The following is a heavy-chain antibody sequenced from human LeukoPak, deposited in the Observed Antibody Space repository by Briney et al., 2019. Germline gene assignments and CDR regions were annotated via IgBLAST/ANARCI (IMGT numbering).Heavy chain of an antibody. CDR3: AADRYYYGSGSYYRWYFDL. V-gene: IGHV1-58*01. J-gene: IGHJ2*01. CDR1: GFTFTSSA. CDR2: IVTGSGNT. D-gene: IGHD3-10*01. Sequence: PVKVSCKASGFTFTSSAVQWVRQARGQRLEWIGWIVTGSGNTNYAQKFQERVTITRDMSTSTAYMELSSLRSEDTAVYYCAADRYYYGSGSYYRWYFDLWGRGTLVTVSS.